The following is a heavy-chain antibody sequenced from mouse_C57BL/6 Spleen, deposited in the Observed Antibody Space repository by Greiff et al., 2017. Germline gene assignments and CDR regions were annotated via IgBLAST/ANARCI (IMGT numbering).Heavy chain of an antibody. CDR1: GYTFTDYY. CDR2: INPNNGGT. V-gene: IGHV1-26*01. D-gene: IGHD2-12*01. J-gene: IGHJ1*03. CDR3: ARDGSYGGPYWYFDV. Sequence: EVQLQQSGPELVKPGASVKISCKASGYTFTDYYMNWVKQSHGKSLEWIGDINPNNGGTSYNQKFKGKATLTVDKSSSTAYMELRSLTSEDSAVYYCARDGSYGGPYWYFDVWGTGTTVTVSS.